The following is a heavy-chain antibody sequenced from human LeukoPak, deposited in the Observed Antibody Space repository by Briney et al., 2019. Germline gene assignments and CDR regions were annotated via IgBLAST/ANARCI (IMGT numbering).Heavy chain of an antibody. CDR3: AKDLDAVAGTHYYYYMDV. Sequence: ASVKVSCKASGYTFTSYAMNWVRQAPGQGLEWMGWINTNTGNPTYAQGFTGRFVFSLDTSVSTAYLQISSLKAEDTAVYYCAKDLDAVAGTHYYYYMDVWGKGTTVTISS. CDR1: GYTFTSYA. V-gene: IGHV7-4-1*02. D-gene: IGHD6-19*01. J-gene: IGHJ6*03. CDR2: INTNTGNP.